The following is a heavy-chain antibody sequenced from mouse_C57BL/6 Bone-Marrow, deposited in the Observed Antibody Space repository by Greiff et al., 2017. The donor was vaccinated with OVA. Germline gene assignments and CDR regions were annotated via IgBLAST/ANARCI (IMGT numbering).Heavy chain of an antibody. CDR3: TTSDGYYPAWFAY. Sequence: VQLHQSGAELVRPGASVKLSCTASGFNIKDDYMHWVKQRPEQGLEWIGWIDPENGDTEYASKFQGKATITADTSSNTAYLQLSSLTSEDTAVYYCTTSDGYYPAWFAYWGQGTLVTVSA. J-gene: IGHJ3*01. CDR1: GFNIKDDY. D-gene: IGHD2-3*01. CDR2: IDPENGDT. V-gene: IGHV14-4*01.